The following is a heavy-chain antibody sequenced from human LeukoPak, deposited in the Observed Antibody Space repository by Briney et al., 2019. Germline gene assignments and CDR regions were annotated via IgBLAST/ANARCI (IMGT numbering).Heavy chain of an antibody. V-gene: IGHV3-30*18. CDR1: GFAFSSYC. Sequence: ARSLTLACAASGFAFSSYCMHWVRQAPGKGLEWVAVISFEGSDKYYADSGKGRFTISRDNSKNTLYLQMNSLRAEDTAVYYCAKADWGNNDYLFDYWGRGTLVTASS. J-gene: IGHJ4*02. CDR2: ISFEGSDK. CDR3: AKADWGNNDYLFDY. D-gene: IGHD3-16*01.